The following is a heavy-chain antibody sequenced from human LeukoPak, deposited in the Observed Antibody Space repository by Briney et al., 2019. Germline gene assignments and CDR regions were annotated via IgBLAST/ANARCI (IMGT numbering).Heavy chain of an antibody. CDR1: CGSISSSYSY. V-gene: IGHV4-39*07. CDR2: IYYSGRT. J-gene: IGHJ3*01. CDR3: ANPSNYCGSATDAFDC. D-gene: IGHD3-10*01. Sequence: SGPLSLPFPVSCGSISSSYSYWGWIRPPPGKGLEWIGNIYYSGRTYYNPSLKSRLPISVDTSENHFSLKLNSVTAADTAVYYCANPSNYCGSATDAFDCWGQGRTVSVCS.